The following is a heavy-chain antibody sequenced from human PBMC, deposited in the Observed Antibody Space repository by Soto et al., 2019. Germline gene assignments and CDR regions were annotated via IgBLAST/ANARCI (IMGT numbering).Heavy chain of an antibody. J-gene: IGHJ5*02. CDR1: GITFSNYE. CDR3: AKDRHGYYDRRGGFDP. Sequence: EVQLVESGGGLVQPGGSLRLSCVVSGITFSNYEMNWVRQAPGKGPEWISYISSSGRTIYYADSVKGRFTVSRDNAKNSLYLQMNSLRAEDTALYYCAKDRHGYYDRRGGFDPWGQGTLVTVSS. CDR2: ISSSGRTI. V-gene: IGHV3-48*03. D-gene: IGHD3-22*01.